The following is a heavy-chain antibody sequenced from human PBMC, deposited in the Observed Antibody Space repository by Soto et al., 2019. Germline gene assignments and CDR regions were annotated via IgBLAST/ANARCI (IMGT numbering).Heavy chain of an antibody. Sequence: EVQLLESGGGLVQPGGSLRLSCAASGFTFSSYAMSWVRQAPGKGLEWVSAISGSGGSTYYADPVKGRFTISSDNSKNTLYLQMNSLRAEDTAVYYCARKGYSPFYFPHDYWGQGTLVTVSS. CDR2: ISGSGGST. J-gene: IGHJ4*02. D-gene: IGHD6-13*01. CDR3: ARKGYSPFYFPHDY. CDR1: GFTFSSYA. V-gene: IGHV3-23*01.